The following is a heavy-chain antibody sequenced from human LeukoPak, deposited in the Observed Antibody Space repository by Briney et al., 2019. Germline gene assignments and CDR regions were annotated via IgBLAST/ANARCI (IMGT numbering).Heavy chain of an antibody. V-gene: IGHV1-46*01. CDR1: GGTFTSYD. Sequence: ASVKVSCKASGGTFTSYDIHWLRQAPGQGLEWMGVIYPNGGSTTYAQNFQGRLTMTADTSTSTVYMDLSSLIFEDTAVYYCATWGVMTAVFDYWGQGTLVTVSS. CDR2: IYPNGGST. J-gene: IGHJ4*02. CDR3: ATWGVMTAVFDY. D-gene: IGHD2-21*02.